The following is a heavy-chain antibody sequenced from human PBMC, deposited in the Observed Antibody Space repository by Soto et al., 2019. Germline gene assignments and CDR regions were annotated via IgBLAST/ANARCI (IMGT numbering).Heavy chain of an antibody. CDR2: IDPSDSYT. J-gene: IGHJ6*02. D-gene: IGHD6-6*01. CDR1: GYSFTSYW. CDR3: AREDSSFYYYYGMDV. V-gene: IGHV5-10-1*01. Sequence: PGESLKISCKGSGYSFTSYWISWVRQMPGKGLEWMGRIDPSDSYTNYSPSFQGHVTISADKSISTAYLQWSSLKASDTAMYYCAREDSSFYYYYGMDVWGQGTTVTVSS.